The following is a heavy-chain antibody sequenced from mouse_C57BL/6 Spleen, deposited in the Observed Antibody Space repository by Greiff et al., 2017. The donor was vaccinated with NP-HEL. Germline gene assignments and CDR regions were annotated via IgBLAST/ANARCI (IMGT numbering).Heavy chain of an antibody. CDR3: AVARMDY. CDR2: ISSGSSTI. Sequence: DVQLVESGGGLVKPGGSLKLSCAASGFTFSDYGMHWVRQAPEKGLEWVAYISSGSSTIYYADTVKGRFTISRDNAKNTLFLQMTSLGAEDTAMYYCAVARMDYWGQGTSVTVSS. V-gene: IGHV5-17*01. CDR1: GFTFSDYG. J-gene: IGHJ4*01.